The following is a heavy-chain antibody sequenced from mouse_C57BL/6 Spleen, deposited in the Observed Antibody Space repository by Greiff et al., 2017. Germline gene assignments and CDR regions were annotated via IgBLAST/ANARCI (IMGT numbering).Heavy chain of an antibody. CDR1: GYAFSSSW. V-gene: IGHV1-82*01. Sequence: LVESGPELVKPGASVKISCKASGYAFSSSWMNWVKQRPGKGLEWIGRIYPGDGDTNYNGKFKGTATLTADKSSSTAYMQRSSLTSEDSAVYFCARGSSYYFDYWGQGTTLTVSS. CDR2: IYPGDGDT. J-gene: IGHJ2*01. D-gene: IGHD1-1*01. CDR3: ARGSSYYFDY.